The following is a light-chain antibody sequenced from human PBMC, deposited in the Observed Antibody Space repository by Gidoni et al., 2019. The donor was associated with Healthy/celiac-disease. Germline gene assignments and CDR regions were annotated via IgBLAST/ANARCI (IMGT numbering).Light chain of an antibody. V-gene: IGKV1-8*01. CDR2: AAS. CDR1: QGISSY. Sequence: AIRMTQSPSSFSASTGDRVTITCRASQGISSYLAGYQQKPGKAPKLLIYAASTLQSGVPSRFSGSGSSTDFTLTISCLQSEDFATYYCQQYYSYPLTFXGXTKVEIK. CDR3: QQYYSYPLT. J-gene: IGKJ4*01.